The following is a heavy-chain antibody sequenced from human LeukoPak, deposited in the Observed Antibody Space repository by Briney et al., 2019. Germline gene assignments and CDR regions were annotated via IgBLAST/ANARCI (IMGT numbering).Heavy chain of an antibody. J-gene: IGHJ4*02. CDR1: GFTISSHG. CDR3: AKERKYYDSSGYSGFDY. CDR2: ISYDGSNK. Sequence: GRSLRLSCAASGFTISSHGMHWVRQAPGKGLEWVAVISYDGSNKYYADSVEGRFTISRDNSKNTLYLQMNSLRAEDTAVYYCAKERKYYDSSGYSGFDYWGQGTLVTVSS. D-gene: IGHD3-22*01. V-gene: IGHV3-30*18.